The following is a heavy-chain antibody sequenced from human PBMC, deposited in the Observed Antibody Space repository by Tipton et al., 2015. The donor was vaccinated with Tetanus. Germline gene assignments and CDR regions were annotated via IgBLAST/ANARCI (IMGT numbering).Heavy chain of an antibody. V-gene: IGHV3-21*01. J-gene: IGHJ2*01. CDR1: GFTFSSYS. D-gene: IGHD6-6*01. Sequence: SLRLSCAASGFTFSSYSMNWVRQAPGKGLEWVSSISSSSSYIYYADSVKGRFTISRDNAKNSLYLQMNSLRAEDTAVYYCARDPEIAARLPGYFDLWGRGTLVTVSS. CDR3: ARDPEIAARLPGYFDL. CDR2: ISSSSSYI.